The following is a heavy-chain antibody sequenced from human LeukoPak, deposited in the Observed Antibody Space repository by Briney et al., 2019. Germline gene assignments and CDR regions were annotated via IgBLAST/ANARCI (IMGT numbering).Heavy chain of an antibody. CDR3: ARGRTAMDN. J-gene: IGHJ4*02. D-gene: IGHD5-18*01. CDR2: INHSGST. V-gene: IGHV4-34*01. CDR1: GGSFGGYY. Sequence: PSETLSLTCAVYGGSFGGYYWSWIRQPPGKGLEWIGGINHSGSTKYNPSLKSRVTISVDTSKNQFSLKLSSVTAADTAVYYCARGRTAMDNWGQGTLVTVSS.